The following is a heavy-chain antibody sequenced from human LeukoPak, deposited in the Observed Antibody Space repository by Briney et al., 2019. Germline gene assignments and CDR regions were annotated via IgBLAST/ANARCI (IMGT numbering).Heavy chain of an antibody. CDR3: ASSAQSDYYDSPRAFHI. CDR2: ISGSGGST. V-gene: IGHV3-23*01. D-gene: IGHD3-22*01. Sequence: GGSLRLSCAASGFTFSSYAMSWVPQAPGKGLEWVSVISGSGGSTHHADSVKGRFSISRDNSKNTLYLQMNSLRGDDTAVYYCASSAQSDYYDSPRAFHIWGQGTLVTISS. CDR1: GFTFSSYA. J-gene: IGHJ3*02.